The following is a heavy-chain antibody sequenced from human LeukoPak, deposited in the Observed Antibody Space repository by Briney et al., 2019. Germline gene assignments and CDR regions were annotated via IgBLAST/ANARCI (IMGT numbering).Heavy chain of an antibody. J-gene: IGHJ4*02. Sequence: PGGSLRLSCAASGFTFSSYSMNWVRQAPGKGLEWVSSISSSSSYIYYADSVKGRLTISRDNAKNSLYLQMNSLRAEDTAVYYCARVVRAVTTSVGPNDYWGQGTLVTVSS. CDR1: GFTFSSYS. V-gene: IGHV3-21*01. CDR2: ISSSSSYI. CDR3: ARVVRAVTTSVGPNDY. D-gene: IGHD4-17*01.